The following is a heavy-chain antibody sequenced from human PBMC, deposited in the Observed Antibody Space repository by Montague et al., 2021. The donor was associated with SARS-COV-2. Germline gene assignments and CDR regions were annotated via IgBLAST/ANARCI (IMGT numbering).Heavy chain of an antibody. Sequence: SETLSLTCAVYGGSFSGYYWSWIRQPPGKGLEWIGEINHSGSTNYNPSLKSRVTISVDTPKNQFSLKLSSVTAADTAVYYCARGCTVTTFYYYYYGMDVWGQGTTVTVSS. CDR3: ARGCTVTTFYYYYYGMDV. D-gene: IGHD4-17*01. V-gene: IGHV4-34*01. CDR2: INHSGST. CDR1: GGSFSGYY. J-gene: IGHJ6*02.